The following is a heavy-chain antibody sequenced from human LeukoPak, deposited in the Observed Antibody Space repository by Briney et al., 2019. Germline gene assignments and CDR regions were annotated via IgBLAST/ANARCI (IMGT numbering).Heavy chain of an antibody. Sequence: ASVKVSCKASGYTFTSYDINWVRQATGQGLEWKGWMNPNSGNTGYAQKFQGRVTMTRNTSIGTAYMELSILRSEDTAVYYCARGIRRGDYWFDPWGQGTLVTVSS. CDR1: GYTFTSYD. D-gene: IGHD2-21*02. CDR2: MNPNSGNT. CDR3: ARGIRRGDYWFDP. V-gene: IGHV1-8*01. J-gene: IGHJ5*02.